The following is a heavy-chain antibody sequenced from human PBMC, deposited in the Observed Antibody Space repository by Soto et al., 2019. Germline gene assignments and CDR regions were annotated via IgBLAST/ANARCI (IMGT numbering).Heavy chain of an antibody. CDR1: GFTFSSYG. CDR3: EKGVGMDV. CDR2: ISYDGSNK. Sequence: QVQLVESGGGVVQPGRSLRLSCAASGFTFSSYGMHWVRQAPGKGLEWVAVISYDGSNKYYADSVKVRFTISRDNSKNKLYLQMNSLRADDTAVYYCEKGVGMDVWVQGTTVTVSS. J-gene: IGHJ6*02. V-gene: IGHV3-30*18.